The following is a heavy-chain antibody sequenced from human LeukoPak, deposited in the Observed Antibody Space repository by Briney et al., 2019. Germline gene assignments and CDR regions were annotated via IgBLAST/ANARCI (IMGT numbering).Heavy chain of an antibody. CDR2: VTSRGGTT. CDR1: GFTFSGFS. CDR3: AKDQVAAIVVVPAAKNY. V-gene: IGHV3-23*01. Sequence: GGSLRLSCAASGFTFSGFSMTWVRQAPGKGLEWVSTVTSRGGTTYYADSVKGRFTNSRDDSKNTLYLQMNSLRAEDTAVYYCAKDQVAAIVVVPAAKNYWGQGTLVTVSS. J-gene: IGHJ4*02. D-gene: IGHD2-2*01.